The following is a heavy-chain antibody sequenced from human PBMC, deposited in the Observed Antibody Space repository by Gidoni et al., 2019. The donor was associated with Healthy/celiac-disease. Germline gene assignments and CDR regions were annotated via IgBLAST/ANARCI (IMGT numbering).Heavy chain of an antibody. V-gene: IGHV3-33*01. D-gene: IGHD2-21*02. CDR1: GFPFRSYG. CDR3: ARGFCGGDCYSGFRPPDAFDI. CDR2: IWYDGSNK. Sequence: QVQLVESGGGVVQPGRSLRLSCAASGFPFRSYGMHWVRQAPGKGLEWVAVIWYDGSNKYYADSVKGRFTISRDNSKNTLYLQMNSLRAEDTAVYYCARGFCGGDCYSGFRPPDAFDIWGQGTMVTVSS. J-gene: IGHJ3*02.